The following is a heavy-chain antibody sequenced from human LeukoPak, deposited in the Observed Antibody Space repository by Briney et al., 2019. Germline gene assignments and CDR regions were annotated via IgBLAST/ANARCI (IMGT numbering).Heavy chain of an antibody. Sequence: PSETLSLTCTVSGGSISSYYWSWIRQPPGKGLEWIGYIYYSGSTNYNPSLKSRVTISVDTSKNQFSLKLSSVTAADTAVYYCARGMGPHYGMDVWGQGTTVTVSS. V-gene: IGHV4-59*12. J-gene: IGHJ6*02. CDR2: IYYSGST. CDR1: GGSISSYY. CDR3: ARGMGPHYGMDV.